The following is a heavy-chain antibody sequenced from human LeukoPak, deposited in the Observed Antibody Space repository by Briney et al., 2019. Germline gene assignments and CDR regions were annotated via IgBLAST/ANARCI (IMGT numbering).Heavy chain of an antibody. Sequence: GGSLRLSCAASGFTFSDYYMSWIRQAPGKGLEWVSYIGSSGNTIYYADSVKGRFTISRDNAKNSLYLQMNSLRAEDTAVYYCVRDNYDSSGPYYFDYWGQGTLVTVSS. V-gene: IGHV3-11*04. CDR2: IGSSGNTI. CDR1: GFTFSDYY. D-gene: IGHD3-22*01. CDR3: VRDNYDSSGPYYFDY. J-gene: IGHJ4*02.